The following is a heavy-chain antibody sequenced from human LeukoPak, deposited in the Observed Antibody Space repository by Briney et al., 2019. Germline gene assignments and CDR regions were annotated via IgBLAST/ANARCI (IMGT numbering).Heavy chain of an antibody. CDR1: GGSFSGYY. Sequence: KPSETLSLTCAVYGGSFSGYYWSWIRQPPGKGLEWIGEINHSGSTNYNPSLKSRVTISVDTSKNQFSLKLSSVTAADTAVYCCARQSPVLLWFGELLGDAFDIWGQGTMVTVSS. CDR3: ARQSPVLLWFGELLGDAFDI. J-gene: IGHJ3*02. D-gene: IGHD3-10*01. CDR2: INHSGST. V-gene: IGHV4-34*01.